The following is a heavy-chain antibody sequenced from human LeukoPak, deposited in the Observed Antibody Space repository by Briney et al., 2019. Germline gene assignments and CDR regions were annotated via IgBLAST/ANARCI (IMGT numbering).Heavy chain of an antibody. CDR1: GYTFRIHD. Sequence: ASVLVSCKASGYTFRIHDFNWVRQAPGQGLEWMGWVSPKTGRTGYAQKFQGRVYMTTNASLSTAYMELSSLRSDDTAVYFRARESERNDGWFDPWGQGTLVTVSS. CDR2: VSPKTGRT. V-gene: IGHV1-8*01. CDR3: ARESERNDGWFDP. D-gene: IGHD1-1*01. J-gene: IGHJ5*02.